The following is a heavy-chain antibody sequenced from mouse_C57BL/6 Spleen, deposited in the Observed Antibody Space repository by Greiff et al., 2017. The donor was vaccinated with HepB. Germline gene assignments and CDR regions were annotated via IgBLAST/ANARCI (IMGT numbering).Heavy chain of an antibody. CDR3: AREAYFYAMDY. CDR1: GYTFTDYN. V-gene: IGHV1-18*01. J-gene: IGHJ4*01. D-gene: IGHD2-10*01. CDR2: INPNNGGT. Sequence: VVKPGASVKIPCKASGYTFTDYNMDWVKQSHGKSLEWIGDINPNNGGTIYNQKFKGKATLTVDKSSSTAYMELRSLTSEDTAVYYCAREAYFYAMDYWGQGTSVTVSS.